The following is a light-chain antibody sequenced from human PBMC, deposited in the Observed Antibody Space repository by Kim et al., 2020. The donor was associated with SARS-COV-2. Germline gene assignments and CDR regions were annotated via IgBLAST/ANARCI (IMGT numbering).Light chain of an antibody. CDR3: QQFNSYPALT. J-gene: IGKJ4*01. V-gene: IGKV1-13*02. CDR1: QGISSA. CDR2: DAS. Sequence: SVGDRVTITCRASQGISSALAWYQQKPGKAPKLLIYDASSLESRVPSRFSGSGSGTDFTLTISSLQPEDFATYYCQQFNSYPALTFGGGTKVDIK.